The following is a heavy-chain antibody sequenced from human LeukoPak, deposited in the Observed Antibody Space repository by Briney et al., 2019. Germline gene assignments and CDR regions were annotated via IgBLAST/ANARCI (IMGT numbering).Heavy chain of an antibody. CDR1: GGSISSHY. Sequence: SETLSLTCTVSGGSISSHYWNWIRQPPGKGLECIVYIYYSGSTNYNPSLTSRVTISVDTSNNHFSLKLSSVTAADTAVYYCATQGDPLALDAFDIWGQGTMVTVSS. J-gene: IGHJ3*02. CDR3: ATQGDPLALDAFDI. V-gene: IGHV4-59*11. D-gene: IGHD2-21*01. CDR2: IYYSGST.